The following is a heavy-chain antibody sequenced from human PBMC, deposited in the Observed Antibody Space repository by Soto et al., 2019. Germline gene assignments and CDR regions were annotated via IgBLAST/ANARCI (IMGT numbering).Heavy chain of an antibody. CDR2: INAGNGNT. D-gene: IGHD1-26*01. CDR1: GYTFTSYA. V-gene: IGHV1-3*01. J-gene: IGHJ4*02. CDR3: ARVSQVGAADY. Sequence: QVRLVQSGAEVKKPGASVKVSCQASGYTFTSYAMHWVRQAPGQRLEWMGWINAGNGNTKYSQKFQGRVTITRDTSARTAYMELSSLRSEDTAVYYCARVSQVGAADYWGQGTLVTVSS.